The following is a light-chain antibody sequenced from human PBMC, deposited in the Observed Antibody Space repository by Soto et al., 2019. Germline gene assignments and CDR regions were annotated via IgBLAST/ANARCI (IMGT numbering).Light chain of an antibody. CDR1: QSVSSY. CDR2: DAS. CDR3: QQRSNWP. J-gene: IGKJ5*01. V-gene: IGKV3-11*01. Sequence: EIVLTQSPDTLSLSPGERATLSCRASQSVSSYLAWYQQKPGQAPRLLIYDASNRATGIPARFSGSGSGTDFTLTISSLEPEDFAVYYCQQRSNWPFGQGTRLEI.